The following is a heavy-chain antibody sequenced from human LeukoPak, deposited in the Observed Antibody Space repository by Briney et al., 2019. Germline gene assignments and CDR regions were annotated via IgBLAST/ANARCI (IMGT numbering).Heavy chain of an antibody. CDR2: IDNDGHGI. Sequence: GGSLRLSCVTSGFTFSGYWMHWVRQGPEKGLELVSRIDNDGHGIIYADSVKGRFTTSRDNVKNTLYLQVNSLRVEDTAVYYCAAGGGWDPSFGVVTHIDAWGKGTTVVVS. J-gene: IGHJ6*03. D-gene: IGHD3-3*01. CDR1: GFTFSGYW. V-gene: IGHV3-74*01. CDR3: AAGGGWDPSFGVVTHIDA.